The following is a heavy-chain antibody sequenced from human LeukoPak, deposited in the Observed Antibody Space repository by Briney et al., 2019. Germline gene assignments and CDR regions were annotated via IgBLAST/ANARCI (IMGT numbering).Heavy chain of an antibody. CDR1: GFTFSSYE. CDR3: ARDAGSSGWLPFY. V-gene: IGHV3-48*03. CDR2: ISSSGSTI. Sequence: GGSLRLSCAASGFTFSSYEMNWVRQAPGKGLEWVSDISSSGSTIHYADSVKGRFTISRDNAKNSLYLQMNSLRAEDTAVYYCARDAGSSGWLPFYWGQGTLVTVSS. J-gene: IGHJ4*02. D-gene: IGHD6-19*01.